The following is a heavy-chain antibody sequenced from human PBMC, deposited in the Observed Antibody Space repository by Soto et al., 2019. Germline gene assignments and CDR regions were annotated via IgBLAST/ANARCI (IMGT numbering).Heavy chain of an antibody. Sequence: PGESLKVSCKGSVYTFTNYVITWVRQMPGKGLEWMGRIDPYDSYNNYNPTFEGHVTMSVDKSINTAYLQWSSLKASDTAIYYCARLDRIEYGLDVWGLGTTVTVSS. D-gene: IGHD2-21*01. CDR3: ARLDRIEYGLDV. CDR1: VYTFTNYV. CDR2: IDPYDSYN. J-gene: IGHJ6*02. V-gene: IGHV5-10-1*01.